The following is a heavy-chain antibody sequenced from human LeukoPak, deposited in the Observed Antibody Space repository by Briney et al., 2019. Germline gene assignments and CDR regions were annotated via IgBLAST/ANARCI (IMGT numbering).Heavy chain of an antibody. J-gene: IGHJ5*02. CDR2: IYTSGST. Sequence: SETLSLTCTVSGGSISSYYWSWIRQPAGKGLEWIGRIYTSGSTNYNPSLKSRVTMSVDTSKNQFSLKLSSVTAADTAVYYCARDYYDSSVVGDWFDPWGQGTLVTVSS. CDR1: GGSISSYY. V-gene: IGHV4-4*07. CDR3: ARDYYDSSVVGDWFDP. D-gene: IGHD3-22*01.